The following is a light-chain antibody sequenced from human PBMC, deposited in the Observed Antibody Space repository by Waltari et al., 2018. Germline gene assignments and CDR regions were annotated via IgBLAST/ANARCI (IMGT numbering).Light chain of an antibody. CDR3: QHLNCYPIT. J-gene: IGKJ4*01. CDR1: QGINNY. Sequence: IQLTQSPSSLSASVGDRVTITCRASQGINNYLAWYQQKPGEAPKPLIYFASTVERVVPSRFSGSASGTDFTLTISSLQPEYFATYYCQHLNCYPITFGGGTKVEIK. V-gene: IGKV1-9*01. CDR2: FAS.